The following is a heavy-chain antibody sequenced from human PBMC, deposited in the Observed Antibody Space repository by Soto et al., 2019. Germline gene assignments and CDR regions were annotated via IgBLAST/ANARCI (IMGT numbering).Heavy chain of an antibody. J-gene: IGHJ4*02. D-gene: IGHD1-1*01. Sequence: EVQLVESGGGLVQPGGSLRLSCAGSGFTFSNYWMNWVRQTPGKGLEWVANIKQDGSAKNYVESVKGRFTISRDNAKNVVHLQPNSLRAEDTSVYSCAGGPVWVHDYWGQGTLVTVSS. CDR2: IKQDGSAK. CDR3: AGGPVWVHDY. V-gene: IGHV3-7*04. CDR1: GFTFSNYW.